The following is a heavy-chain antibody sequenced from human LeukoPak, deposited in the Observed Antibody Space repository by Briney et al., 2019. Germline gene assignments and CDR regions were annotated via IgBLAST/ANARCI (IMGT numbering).Heavy chain of an antibody. V-gene: IGHV3-48*03. J-gene: IGHJ4*02. Sequence: GGSLRLSCVASGFTFSTCEMNWVRQAPGKGLEWVSYITGSGNYIYYADSVKGRFTISRDNAKNSLYLQMNSLRAEDTAVYYCAREDTAMVRSFDYWGQGTLVTVSS. CDR3: AREDTAMVRSFDY. CDR2: ITGSGNYI. D-gene: IGHD5-18*01. CDR1: GFTFSTCE.